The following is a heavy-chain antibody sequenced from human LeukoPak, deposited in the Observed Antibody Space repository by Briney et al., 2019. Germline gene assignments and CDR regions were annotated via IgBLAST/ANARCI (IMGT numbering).Heavy chain of an antibody. Sequence: SETLSLTCTVSGGSISSYYWSWIRQPAGKGLELIGRIYPSGSTNYNPSLKSRVTMSVDASKNQFSLKLSSVTAADTAVYYCARAPTGTGGWNWFDPWGQGTLVTVSS. CDR2: IYPSGST. CDR1: GGSISSYY. CDR3: ARAPTGTGGWNWFDP. V-gene: IGHV4-4*07. D-gene: IGHD1-1*01. J-gene: IGHJ5*02.